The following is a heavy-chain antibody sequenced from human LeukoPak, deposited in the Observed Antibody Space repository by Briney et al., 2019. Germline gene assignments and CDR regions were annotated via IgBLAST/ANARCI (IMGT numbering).Heavy chain of an antibody. CDR3: ARGGCSGGSCYELDY. D-gene: IGHD2-15*01. J-gene: IGHJ4*02. CDR1: GGSISSYY. Sequence: SETLSLTCTVSGGSISSYYWSWIRQPPGKGLEWIGYIYYSGSTNYNPSLKSRVTISVDTSKNQFSLKLSSVTAADTAVYYCARGGCSGGSCYELDYGGQGTLVTVSS. V-gene: IGHV4-59*01. CDR2: IYYSGST.